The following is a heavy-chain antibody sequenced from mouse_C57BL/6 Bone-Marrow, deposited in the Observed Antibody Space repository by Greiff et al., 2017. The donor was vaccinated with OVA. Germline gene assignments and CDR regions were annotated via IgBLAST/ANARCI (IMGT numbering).Heavy chain of an antibody. CDR1: GYTFTDHT. D-gene: IGHD4-1*01. J-gene: IGHJ4*01. V-gene: IGHV1-78*01. CDR3: ARSGDWDPNYAMDY. CDR2: IYPRDGST. Sequence: VHLVESDAELVKPGASVKISCKVSGYTFTDHTIHWMKQRPEQGLEWIGYIYPRDGSTKYNEKIKGKATLTADNSSSTAYMQRNSLTSEDSAVYFCARSGDWDPNYAMDYWGQGTSVTVSS.